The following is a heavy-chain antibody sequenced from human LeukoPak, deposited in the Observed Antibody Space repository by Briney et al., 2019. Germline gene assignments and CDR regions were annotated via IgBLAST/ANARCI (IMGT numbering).Heavy chain of an antibody. V-gene: IGHV3-49*04. CDR1: GFTFSSYG. D-gene: IGHD4-23*01. CDR2: IRSKAYGGTA. CDR3: TRNSPLDY. Sequence: GGSLRLSCAASGFTFSSYGMHWVRQAPGKGLEWVGFIRSKAYGGTADYAASVKGRFTISRDDSKSIAYLQMNSLKTEDTAVYYCTRNSPLDYWGRGNLVTVSS. J-gene: IGHJ4*02.